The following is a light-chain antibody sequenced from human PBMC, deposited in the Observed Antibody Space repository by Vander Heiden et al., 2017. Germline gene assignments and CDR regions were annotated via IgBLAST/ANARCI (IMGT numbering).Light chain of an antibody. J-gene: IGKJ4*01. V-gene: IGKV1-39*01. Sequence: DIQMTQSPSYLSASVGDRVTITCRASQSISSYLNWYQQKPGKAPELLIDAAYSLQSGVPSTFSGSGSGTDFTLSISSLQPEDFATYYCQQSYSSPLTFGGGTKVASK. CDR2: AAY. CDR3: QQSYSSPLT. CDR1: QSISSY.